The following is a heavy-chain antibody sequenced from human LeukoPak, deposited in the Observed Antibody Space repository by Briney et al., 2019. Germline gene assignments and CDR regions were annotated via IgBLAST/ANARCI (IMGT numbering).Heavy chain of an antibody. D-gene: IGHD1-1*01. CDR2: IIPVFGTA. CDR1: GGTFSSYA. J-gene: IGHJ4*02. Sequence: SVKVSCKASGGTFSSYAISWVRQAPGQGLEWMGRIIPVFGTANYAQKFQGRVTITTDESTSTAYMELSSLRSEDTAVYYCAREGNWNDVHFDYWGQGTLVTVSS. V-gene: IGHV1-69*05. CDR3: AREGNWNDVHFDY.